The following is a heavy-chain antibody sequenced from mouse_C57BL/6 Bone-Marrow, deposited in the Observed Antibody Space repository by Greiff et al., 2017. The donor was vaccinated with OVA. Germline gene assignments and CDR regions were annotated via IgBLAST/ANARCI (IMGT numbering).Heavy chain of an antibody. Sequence: EVQLKQSGAELVRPGASVKLSCTASGFNIKDDYMHWVKQRPEQGLEWIGWIDPENGDTEYASKFQGKATITADTSSNTAYLQLSSLTSEDTAVYYCTTFITTVVATDDYFDYWGQGTTLTVSS. J-gene: IGHJ2*01. D-gene: IGHD1-1*01. CDR3: TTFITTVVATDDYFDY. V-gene: IGHV14-4*01. CDR1: GFNIKDDY. CDR2: IDPENGDT.